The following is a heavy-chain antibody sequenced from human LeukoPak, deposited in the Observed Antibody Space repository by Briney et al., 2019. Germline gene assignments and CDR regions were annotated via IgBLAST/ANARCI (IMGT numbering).Heavy chain of an antibody. J-gene: IGHJ2*01. CDR3: ARDFPARDWFFDL. V-gene: IGHV7-4-1*02. CDR2: INANTGNP. Sequence: ASVKVSCKASGYTFTSYSMNWVRQAPGQGLEYMGWINANTGNPTYAQGFTGRFVFSLDTSVSTAYLQISSLKAEDTAVYYCARDFPARDWFFDLWGRGTLVTVSS. CDR1: GYTFTSYS.